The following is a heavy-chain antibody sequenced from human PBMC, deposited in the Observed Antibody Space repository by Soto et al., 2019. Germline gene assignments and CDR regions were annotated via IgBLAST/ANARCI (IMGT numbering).Heavy chain of an antibody. Sequence: SGGSLRLSCAASGFTFSSYSMNWVRQAPGKGLEWFSSISSSSSYIYYADSVKGRFTISRDNAKNSLYLQMNSLRAEDTAVYYCASGIVVVVAATGVAFDIWGQGTMVTVSS. V-gene: IGHV3-21*01. CDR2: ISSSSSYI. J-gene: IGHJ3*02. D-gene: IGHD2-15*01. CDR1: GFTFSSYS. CDR3: ASGIVVVVAATGVAFDI.